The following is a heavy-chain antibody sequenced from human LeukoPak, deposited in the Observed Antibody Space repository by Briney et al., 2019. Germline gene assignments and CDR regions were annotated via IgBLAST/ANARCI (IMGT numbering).Heavy chain of an antibody. CDR2: ISWNSGSV. CDR1: GFTFDDYS. D-gene: IGHD1/OR15-1a*01. Sequence: PGRSLRLSCAASGFTFDDYSMHWVRQGPGKGLEWVSGISWNSGSVGYADSVKGRFTISRDNAKNSLYLQMNSLRAEDTALYYCARFGVGTTPLDYWGQGTLVTVSS. CDR3: ARFGVGTTPLDY. V-gene: IGHV3-9*01. J-gene: IGHJ4*02.